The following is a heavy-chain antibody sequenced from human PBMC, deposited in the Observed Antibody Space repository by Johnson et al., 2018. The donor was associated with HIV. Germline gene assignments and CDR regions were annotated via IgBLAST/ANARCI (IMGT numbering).Heavy chain of an antibody. CDR1: GFTFDDYA. D-gene: IGHD2-15*01. V-gene: IGHV3-9*01. CDR2: ISWNSGSI. J-gene: IGHJ3*02. Sequence: VQLVESGGGLVQPGRSLRLSCAASGFTFDDYAMHWVRQAPGKGLEWVSGISWNSGSIGYADSVEGRFPISRDNAKNSLYLQMNSLRAEDTAVYFCATGSVVVVTADGLLQLHDAFDIWGRGTMVTVSS. CDR3: ATGSVVVVTADGLLQLHDAFDI.